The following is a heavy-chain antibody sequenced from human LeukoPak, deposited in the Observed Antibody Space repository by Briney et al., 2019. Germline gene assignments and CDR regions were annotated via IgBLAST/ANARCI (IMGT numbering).Heavy chain of an antibody. V-gene: IGHV3-48*02. J-gene: IGHJ3*02. Sequence: GGSLRLSCEASGFTFTSYSMNWVRQAPGKGLEWVSNINSDSSTMDYADSVKGRFSISRDSAKKSLFLQMSSLRDEDTAVYYCARDNLWAFDIWGQGTMVTVSS. D-gene: IGHD3-10*01. CDR3: ARDNLWAFDI. CDR1: GFTFTSYS. CDR2: INSDSSTM.